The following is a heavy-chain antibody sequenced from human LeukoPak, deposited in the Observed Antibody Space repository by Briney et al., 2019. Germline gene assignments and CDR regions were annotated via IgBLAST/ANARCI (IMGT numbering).Heavy chain of an antibody. Sequence: GESLKISCEASGYSFTSYWIGWVRQRPGKGLEWMGIIYPYDSDTRYSPSFQGQVTISADKSISTAYLQWSNLKASDTAMYYCARHIGYSAWNPDYWGQGTLVTVSS. CDR3: ARHIGYSAWNPDY. CDR1: GYSFTSYW. J-gene: IGHJ4*02. D-gene: IGHD5-12*01. V-gene: IGHV5-51*01. CDR2: IYPYDSDT.